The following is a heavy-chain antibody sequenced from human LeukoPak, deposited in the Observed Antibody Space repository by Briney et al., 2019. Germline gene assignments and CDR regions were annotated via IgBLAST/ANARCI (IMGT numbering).Heavy chain of an antibody. CDR1: GFTVSSNY. CDR2: IYSGGST. J-gene: IGHJ4*02. Sequence: PGGSLRLSYAASGFTVSSNYMSWVRQAPGKGLEWVSVIYSGGSTYYADSAKGRFTISRDNSKNTLYLQMNSLRAEDTAVYYCARAGYSGYDFDYWGQGTLVTVSS. V-gene: IGHV3-66*01. CDR3: ARAGYSGYDFDY. D-gene: IGHD5-12*01.